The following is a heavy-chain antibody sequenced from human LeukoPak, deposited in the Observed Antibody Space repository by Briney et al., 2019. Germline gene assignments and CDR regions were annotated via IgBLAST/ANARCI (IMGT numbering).Heavy chain of an antibody. J-gene: IGHJ4*02. V-gene: IGHV3-30-3*01. CDR1: SFTFKSNA. CDR3: YGDYGDY. CDR2: ISYDGGNT. D-gene: IGHD4-17*01. Sequence: TGGSLRLSCAASSFTFKSNAIHWLRQAPGKGLEWVAEISYDGGNTYYADSVKGRFTISRDNSKNSLYLHMNSLGAEDTAVYYCYGDYGDYWGQGTLVTVSS.